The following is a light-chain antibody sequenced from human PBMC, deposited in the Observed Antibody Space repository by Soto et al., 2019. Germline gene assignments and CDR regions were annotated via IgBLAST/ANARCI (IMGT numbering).Light chain of an antibody. Sequence: EIVLTQSPATLSLSPGERATLSCRASQSVSSYLAWYQQKPGQAPRLLIYDASNRATGIPARFSGSGSGTDFTLTISSLEPEDFAAYYCQQRRNWPPITFGQGTRLEIK. V-gene: IGKV3-11*01. J-gene: IGKJ5*01. CDR3: QQRRNWPPIT. CDR2: DAS. CDR1: QSVSSY.